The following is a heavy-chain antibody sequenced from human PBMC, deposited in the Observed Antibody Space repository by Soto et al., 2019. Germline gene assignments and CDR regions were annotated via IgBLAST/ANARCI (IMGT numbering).Heavy chain of an antibody. Sequence: QVQLQESGPGLVKPSETLSLTCTVTGGSVSSESHYWSWIRQTPGKGLEWIGYTYYTGSTHYNPSLKGRVTMSVDTSRDQVSLRLRSVTRADTAVYYCARDQYDFRSGSYYCAMEVWGQGTKVTVSS. CDR2: TYYTGST. CDR3: ARDQYDFRSGSYYCAMEV. J-gene: IGHJ6*02. CDR1: GGSVSSESHY. D-gene: IGHD3-3*01. V-gene: IGHV4-61*01.